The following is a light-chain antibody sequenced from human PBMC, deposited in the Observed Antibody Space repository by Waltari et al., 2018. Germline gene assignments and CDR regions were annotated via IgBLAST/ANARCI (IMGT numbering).Light chain of an antibody. CDR3: QRSHSFPFT. V-gene: IGKV1-39*01. J-gene: IGKJ5*01. CDR2: TAS. CDR1: QSISNY. Sequence: TCQTSQSISNYLNWYQQKPGKAPNLLIYTASTLQSGVPSRFSGSGSGTDFTLTINNLQPEDFATYYCQRSHSFPFTFGQGTRVEI.